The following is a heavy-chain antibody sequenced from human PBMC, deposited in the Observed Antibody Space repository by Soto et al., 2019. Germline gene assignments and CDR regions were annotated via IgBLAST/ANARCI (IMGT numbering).Heavy chain of an antibody. J-gene: IGHJ6*02. CDR2: INHSGST. CDR1: GGSFSGYY. Sequence: SETLSLTCAVYGGSFSGYYWTWIRQPPGTGLEWIGEINHSGSTNYNPSLKSRVTISVDTSKNQFSLKLTSVTAADTAVYYCARCGLAGHYYYGMDVWGQGTTVTVSS. CDR3: ARCGLAGHYYYGMDV. V-gene: IGHV4-34*01.